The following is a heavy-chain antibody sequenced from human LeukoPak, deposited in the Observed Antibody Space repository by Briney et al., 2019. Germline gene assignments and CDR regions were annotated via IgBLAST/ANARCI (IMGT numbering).Heavy chain of an antibody. CDR3: ARGSSSWYYY. J-gene: IGHJ4*02. Sequence: SETLSLTCAVYGGSFSGYYWSWIRQPPGKGLEWIGEINHSGSTNYNPSLKSRVTISVDTSKNQFSLKLSSVTAADTAVYYCARGSSSWYYYRGQGTLDTVSS. V-gene: IGHV4-34*01. D-gene: IGHD6-13*01. CDR1: GGSFSGYY. CDR2: INHSGST.